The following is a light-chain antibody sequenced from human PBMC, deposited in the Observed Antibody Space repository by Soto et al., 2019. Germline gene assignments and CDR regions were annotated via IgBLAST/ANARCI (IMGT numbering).Light chain of an antibody. CDR1: QSVGSY. Sequence: EIVLTQSPATLSLSPGERATLSCRASQSVGSYLAWYQHKPGQAPRLLIYDASNRATGIPARFSGSGSGTDFTLTISSLEPEDFAVYYCQQRSNWPGGTFGQGTKLEIK. CDR2: DAS. J-gene: IGKJ2*01. V-gene: IGKV3-11*01. CDR3: QQRSNWPGGT.